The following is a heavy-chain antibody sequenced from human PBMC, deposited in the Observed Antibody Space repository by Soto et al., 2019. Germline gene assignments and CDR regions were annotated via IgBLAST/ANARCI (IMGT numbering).Heavy chain of an antibody. J-gene: IGHJ3*02. CDR1: GGSISSYY. CDR3: ALYCSGDSCYLQAFDI. Sequence: QVQLQESGPGLVKPSETLSLTCTVSGGSISSYYWSWIRQPPGKGLEWIGYIYYSGSTSYSPSLMCRVTTSVDTSKNHFSLRLSSVTAADTAVYYCALYCSGDSCYLQAFDIWGQETRVTVSS. CDR2: IYYSGST. D-gene: IGHD2-15*01. V-gene: IGHV4-59*12.